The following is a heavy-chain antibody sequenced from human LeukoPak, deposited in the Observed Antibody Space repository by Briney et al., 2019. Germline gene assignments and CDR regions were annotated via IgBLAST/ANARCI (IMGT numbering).Heavy chain of an antibody. CDR3: ARAMADGSGYYYDY. J-gene: IGHJ4*02. CDR2: IYYSGST. V-gene: IGHV4-30-4*01. D-gene: IGHD3-22*01. Sequence: SQTLSLTCTVSGGSISSGDYYWSWIRQPPGKGLEWIGYIYYSGSTYYNPSLKSRVTISVDTSKNQFSLELSSVTAADTAVYYCARAMADGSGYYYDYWGQGTLVTVSS. CDR1: GGSISSGDYY.